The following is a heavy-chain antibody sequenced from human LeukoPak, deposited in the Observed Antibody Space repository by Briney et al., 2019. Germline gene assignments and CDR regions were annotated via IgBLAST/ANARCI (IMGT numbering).Heavy chain of an antibody. CDR3: AKGHLSSSDYYDSSGLRY. D-gene: IGHD3-22*01. Sequence: GGPLRLSCAASGFTFSSYGMRWVRQAPGKGLEWVAFIRYDGSNKYYADSVKGRFTISRDNSKNTLYVQMNSLRAEDTAVYYCAKGHLSSSDYYDSSGLRYWGQGTLVTVSS. CDR2: IRYDGSNK. CDR1: GFTFSSYG. V-gene: IGHV3-30*02. J-gene: IGHJ4*02.